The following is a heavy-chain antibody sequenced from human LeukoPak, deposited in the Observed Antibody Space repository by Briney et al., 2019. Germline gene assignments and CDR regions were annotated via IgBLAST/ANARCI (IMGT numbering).Heavy chain of an antibody. J-gene: IGHJ4*02. Sequence: PGGSLRLSCAASGFTFSGYGMHWVRQAPGKGLEWVAVMSYEGTNKYYADSVRGRFTISRDNSKNTLYLQMNSLRVEDTAVYYCAKDVERLDYFDYCGQGTLVAVSS. CDR1: GFTFSGYG. CDR3: AKDVERLDYFDY. CDR2: MSYEGTNK. V-gene: IGHV3-30*18. D-gene: IGHD3-9*01.